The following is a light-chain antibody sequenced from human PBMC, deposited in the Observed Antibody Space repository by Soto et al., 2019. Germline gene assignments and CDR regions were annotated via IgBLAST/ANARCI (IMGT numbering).Light chain of an antibody. CDR3: QESYNTLTFT. J-gene: IGKJ3*01. V-gene: IGKV1-39*01. Sequence: DIQMTQSPSSLSASVGDRVTITCRASQSISNYLNWYQQKPGKAPKLLIFAASNLQSGVPSRFSGSRSGTDFTLTISSLQPEDFATYYCQESYNTLTFTLGPGTKVDIK. CDR1: QSISNY. CDR2: AAS.